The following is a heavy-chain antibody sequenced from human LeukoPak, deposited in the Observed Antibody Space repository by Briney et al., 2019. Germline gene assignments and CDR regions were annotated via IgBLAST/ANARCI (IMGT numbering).Heavy chain of an antibody. J-gene: IGHJ4*02. CDR2: ICSGGNT. V-gene: IGHV3-53*01. D-gene: IGHD2-15*01. CDR3: ARRYCSGGTCYFFDY. CDR1: GFTFSSNC. Sequence: GGSLRVSCAASGFTFSSNCMSWVRQAPGKGLEWVSLICSGGNTYYADSVKGRFTISRDDSKNTLYLQMNSLRAEDTAVYYCARRYCSGGTCYFFDYWGQGTLVTVSS.